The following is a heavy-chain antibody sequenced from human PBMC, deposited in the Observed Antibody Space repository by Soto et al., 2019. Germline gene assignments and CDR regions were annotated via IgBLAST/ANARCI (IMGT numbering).Heavy chain of an antibody. CDR3: ARIAAVLGFYYYYGMDV. V-gene: IGHV1-69*01. Sequence: QVQLVQSGAEVKKPGSSVKVSCKASGGTFSSYAISWVRQAPGQGLEWMGGIIPIFGTANYAQKFQGRVTITADESTSTAYMELSSLRSADTAVYYCARIAAVLGFYYYYGMDVWGQGTTVTVSS. CDR1: GGTFSSYA. J-gene: IGHJ6*02. CDR2: IIPIFGTA. D-gene: IGHD6-13*01.